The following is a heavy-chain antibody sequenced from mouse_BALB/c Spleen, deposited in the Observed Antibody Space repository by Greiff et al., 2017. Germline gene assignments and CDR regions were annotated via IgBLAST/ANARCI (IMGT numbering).Heavy chain of an antibody. J-gene: IGHJ4*01. CDR3: TRWLPYAYYAMDY. Sequence: VQLKESGTVLARPGASVKMSCKASGYSFTSYWMHWVKQRPGQGLEWIGAIYPGNSDTSYNQKFKGKAKLTAVTSASTAYMELSSLTNEDSAVYYCTRWLPYAYYAMDYWGQGTSVTVSS. V-gene: IGHV1-5*01. CDR1: GYSFTSYW. D-gene: IGHD2-2*01. CDR2: IYPGNSDT.